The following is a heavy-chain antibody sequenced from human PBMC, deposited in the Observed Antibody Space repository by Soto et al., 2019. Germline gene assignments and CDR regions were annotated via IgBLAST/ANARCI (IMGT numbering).Heavy chain of an antibody. CDR3: ATFTLSGYDFHWFDP. V-gene: IGHV1-24*01. CDR2: FDPEDGET. D-gene: IGHD5-12*01. J-gene: IGHJ5*02. Sequence: ASVKVSCQVSGYTLPELSMHWVRQAPGKGLEWMGGFDPEDGETIYAQKFQGRVTMTEDTSTDTAYMELSSLRSEDTAVYYCATFTLSGYDFHWFDPWGQGPLVTVSS. CDR1: GYTLPELS.